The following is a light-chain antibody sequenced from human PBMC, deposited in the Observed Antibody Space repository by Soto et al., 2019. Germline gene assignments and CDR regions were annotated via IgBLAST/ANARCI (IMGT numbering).Light chain of an antibody. J-gene: IGLJ3*02. V-gene: IGLV4-69*01. CDR3: QTWGTGIRGV. Sequence: QSVLTQSPSGSASLGASVKLTCTLSSGHSSYAIAWHQQQPEKGPRYLMKVNSDGRHSKGDGIPDRFSGSSSGAERYLTISSLQSEDEADYYCQTWGTGIRGVFGGGTKLTVL. CDR1: SGHSSYA. CDR2: VNSDGRH.